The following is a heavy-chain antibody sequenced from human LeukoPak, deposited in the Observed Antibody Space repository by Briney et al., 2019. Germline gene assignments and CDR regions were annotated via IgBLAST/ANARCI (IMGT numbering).Heavy chain of an antibody. CDR1: GFTFSDYY. Sequence: PGGSLRLSCAASGFTFSDYYMSWIRQAPGKGLEWVSYISRSGSTMYYADSVKGRFTISRDNAKNSLYLQMSSLRAEDTAVYYCARVTEAVRGTDYWGQGTLVTVSS. J-gene: IGHJ4*02. D-gene: IGHD1-14*01. CDR2: ISRSGSTM. V-gene: IGHV3-11*04. CDR3: ARVTEAVRGTDY.